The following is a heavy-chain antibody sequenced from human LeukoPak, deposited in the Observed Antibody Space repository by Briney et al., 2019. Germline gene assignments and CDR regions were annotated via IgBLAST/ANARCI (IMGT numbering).Heavy chain of an antibody. J-gene: IGHJ6*04. CDR3: AELGITMIGGV. CDR2: ISSSGSTI. V-gene: IGHV3-48*03. D-gene: IGHD3-10*02. Sequence: GGSLRLSCAASRFTFSSYEMNWVRQAPGKGLEWVSYISSSGSTIYYTDSVKGRFTISRDNAKNSLYLQMNSLRAEDTAVYYCAELGITMIGGVWGKGTTVTISS. CDR1: RFTFSSYE.